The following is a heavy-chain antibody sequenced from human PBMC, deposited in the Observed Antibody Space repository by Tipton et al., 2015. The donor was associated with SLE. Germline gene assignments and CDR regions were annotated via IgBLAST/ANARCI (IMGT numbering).Heavy chain of an antibody. Sequence: LRLSCAASGFTVSSNYMSWVRQAPGKGLEWVSLIYSGSSTYYADSVKGRFTISRDNSKNTLYLQMNSLRAEDTAVYFCARASGGYGDYAYFDYWGQGTLVTVSS. CDR3: ARASGGYGDYAYFDY. CDR2: IYSGSST. J-gene: IGHJ4*02. D-gene: IGHD4-17*01. CDR1: GFTVSSNY. V-gene: IGHV3-53*01.